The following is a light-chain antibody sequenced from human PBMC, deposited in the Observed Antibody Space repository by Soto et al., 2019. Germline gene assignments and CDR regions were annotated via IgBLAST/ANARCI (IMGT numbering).Light chain of an antibody. J-gene: IGLJ1*01. CDR2: DVS. Sequence: QCVLTQPASVSGSPGQSITISCTGTSSDINGYNYVSWYQHHPGKAPKLIIYDVSNRPSGVSIRFSGSKSDNTASLTISGLQPEDEADYHCSSYTTSNTRQIVFGTGTKVTVL. CDR1: SSDINGYNY. CDR3: SSYTTSNTRQIV. V-gene: IGLV2-14*03.